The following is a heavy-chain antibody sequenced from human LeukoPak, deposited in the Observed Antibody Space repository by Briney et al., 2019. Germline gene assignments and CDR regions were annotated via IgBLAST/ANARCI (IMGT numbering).Heavy chain of an antibody. CDR1: GGSISSYY. CDR2: IYYSGST. CDR3: ARDPYGSGSLYKNYYYYYGMDV. V-gene: IGHV4-59*01. J-gene: IGHJ6*02. Sequence: SETLSLTCTVSGGSISSYYWSWIRQPPGKGLEWIGYIYYSGSTNYSPSLKSRVTISVDTSKNQFSLKLSSVTAADTAVYYCARDPYGSGSLYKNYYYYYGMDVWGQGTTVTVSS. D-gene: IGHD3-10*01.